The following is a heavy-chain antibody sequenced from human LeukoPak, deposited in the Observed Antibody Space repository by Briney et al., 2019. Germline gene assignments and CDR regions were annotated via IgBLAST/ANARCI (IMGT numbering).Heavy chain of an antibody. CDR3: ARGFGGAITLLDY. Sequence: PGGSLRLSCAASGFTFSSYSMNWVRQAPGKGLEWVSSISSSSSYIYYADSVKGRFTISRDNAKNSLYLQMNSLRAEDTAVYYCARGFGGAITLLDYWGRGTLVTVSS. V-gene: IGHV3-21*01. D-gene: IGHD3-10*01. CDR1: GFTFSSYS. J-gene: IGHJ4*02. CDR2: ISSSSSYI.